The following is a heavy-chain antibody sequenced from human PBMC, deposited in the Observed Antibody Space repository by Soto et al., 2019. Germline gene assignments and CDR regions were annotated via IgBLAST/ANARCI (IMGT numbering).Heavy chain of an antibody. CDR2: FDPEDGET. D-gene: IGHD3-22*01. V-gene: IGHV1-24*01. CDR1: GYTLTELS. Sequence: ASVKVSCKVSGYTLTELSMHWVRQAPGKGLEWMGGFDPEDGETIYAQKFQGRVTMTEDTSTDTAYMELSSLRSEDTAVYYCATQGLDSSGYYPHEDAFDIWGQGTMVNRLL. J-gene: IGHJ3*02. CDR3: ATQGLDSSGYYPHEDAFDI.